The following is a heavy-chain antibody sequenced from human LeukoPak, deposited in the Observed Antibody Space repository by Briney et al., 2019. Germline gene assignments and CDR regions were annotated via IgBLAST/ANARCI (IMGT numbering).Heavy chain of an antibody. CDR3: ARDMWGTFDY. Sequence: GGSLRLSCAASGFTLSPFLMHWVRQSPGKGPVWVSRINPDGSVTNYADSVKGRFTISRDNARNTLYLQISSLSVEGTAVYFCARDMWGTFDYWGQGALVTVSS. V-gene: IGHV3-74*01. CDR2: INPDGSVT. CDR1: GFTLSPFL. J-gene: IGHJ4*02. D-gene: IGHD1-1*01.